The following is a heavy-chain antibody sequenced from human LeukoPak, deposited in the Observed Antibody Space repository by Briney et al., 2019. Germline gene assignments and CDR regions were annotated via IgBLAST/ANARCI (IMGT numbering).Heavy chain of an antibody. J-gene: IGHJ4*02. D-gene: IGHD4-17*01. CDR1: GYTFTNYD. V-gene: IGHV1-8*02. Sequence: ASVKVSCKASGYTFTNYDINWVRQATGQGLEWMGWMNPDSGNTGYAQKFQGRVTMTRDTSTSTVYMELSSLRSEDTAVYYCARATVTTAYFDYWGQGTLVTVSS. CDR3: ARATVTTAYFDY. CDR2: MNPDSGNT.